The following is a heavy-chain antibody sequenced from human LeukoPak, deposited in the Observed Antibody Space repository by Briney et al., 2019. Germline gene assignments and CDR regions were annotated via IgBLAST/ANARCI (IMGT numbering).Heavy chain of an antibody. CDR1: GFTFNDYS. D-gene: IGHD3-16*01. V-gene: IGHV3-48*02. CDR3: ARVRGGSYYYAMDV. CDR2: ISTTSTTV. Sequence: GGSLRLSCAASGFTFNDYSMNWVRQAPGKGLEWISYISTTSTTVFYADSVKGRFTASRDNDKNSLHLQVNSLRHEDTAIYYCARVRGGSYYYAMDVWGQGTTVTVSS. J-gene: IGHJ6*02.